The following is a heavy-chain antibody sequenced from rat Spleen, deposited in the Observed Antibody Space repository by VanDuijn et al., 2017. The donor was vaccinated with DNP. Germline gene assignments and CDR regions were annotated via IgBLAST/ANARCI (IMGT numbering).Heavy chain of an antibody. V-gene: IGHV5-31*01. Sequence: EVQLVESGGDLVQPGRSLKLSCVASGFTFNKYWMTWIRQVPGKGLEWVAAITSSGGSTYYPDSVKGRFTISRDNAKNTLYLQMNSLRSEDTATYYCARVGDLHDGGDGDALDTWGQGTSVTVSS. J-gene: IGHJ4*01. CDR1: GFTFNKYW. D-gene: IGHD1-12*02. CDR2: ITSSGGST. CDR3: ARVGDLHDGGDGDALDT.